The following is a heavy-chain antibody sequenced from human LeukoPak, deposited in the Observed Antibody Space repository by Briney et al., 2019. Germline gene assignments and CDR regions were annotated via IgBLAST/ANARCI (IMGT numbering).Heavy chain of an antibody. CDR3: ARVITSGWYGLGFDY. V-gene: IGHV4-39*07. CDR2: IYYSGST. J-gene: IGHJ4*02. Sequence: SETLSLTCTVSGGSISSSSYYWGWIRQPPGKGLEWIGSIYYSGSTYYNPSLKSRVTISVDTSKNQFSLKLSSVTAADTAVYYCARVITSGWYGLGFDYWGQGTLVTVSS. CDR1: GGSISSSSYY. D-gene: IGHD6-19*01.